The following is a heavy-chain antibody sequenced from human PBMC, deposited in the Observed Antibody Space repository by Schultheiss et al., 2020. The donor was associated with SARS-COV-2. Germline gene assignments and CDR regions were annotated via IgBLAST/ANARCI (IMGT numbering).Heavy chain of an antibody. CDR3: ARGDYDSSGYYFGKYYYGMDV. J-gene: IGHJ6*02. D-gene: IGHD3-22*01. V-gene: IGHV3-21*01. Sequence: GGSLRLSCAASGFTFSSYEMNWVRQAPGKGLEWVSSISSSSSYIYYADSVKGRFTISRDNAKNSLYLQMNSLRAEDTAVYYCARGDYDSSGYYFGKYYYGMDVCGQGTTVTVSS. CDR2: ISSSSSYI. CDR1: GFTFSSYE.